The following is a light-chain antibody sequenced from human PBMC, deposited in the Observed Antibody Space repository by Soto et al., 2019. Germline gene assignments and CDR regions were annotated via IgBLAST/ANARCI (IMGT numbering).Light chain of an antibody. J-gene: IGKJ2*01. Sequence: DIQMTQSPSTLSASVGDSVTITCRARQSISGWLAWYQQKPGKAPKLLIYHASSLENGVPSRFSGSGSGTEFTLTISSLQPDDFATYYCQQYSSYLYTFCQGSKLEIK. CDR1: QSISGW. CDR2: HAS. CDR3: QQYSSYLYT. V-gene: IGKV1-5*01.